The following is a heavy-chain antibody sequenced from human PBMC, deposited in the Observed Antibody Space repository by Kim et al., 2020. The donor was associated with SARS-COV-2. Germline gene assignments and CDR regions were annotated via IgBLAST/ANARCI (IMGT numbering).Heavy chain of an antibody. Sequence: GGSLRLSCAASGFTVSSNYMSWVRQAPGKGLEWVSVIYSGGSTYYADSVKGRFTISRDNSKNTLYLQMNSLRAEDTAVYYCASTVVVAAGAFDIWGQGTMVTVSS. CDR3: ASTVVVAAGAFDI. D-gene: IGHD2-15*01. CDR1: GFTVSSNY. CDR2: IYSGGST. V-gene: IGHV3-66*02. J-gene: IGHJ3*02.